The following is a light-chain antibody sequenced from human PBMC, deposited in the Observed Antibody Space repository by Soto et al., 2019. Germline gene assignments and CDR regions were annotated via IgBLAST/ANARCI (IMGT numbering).Light chain of an antibody. CDR1: QRVSSH. J-gene: IGKJ1*01. CDR2: AAS. V-gene: IGKV3-15*01. Sequence: ETVMTQSPVTLSVSPGDRATLSCRASQRVSSHLAWYQQKPGQAPRLLIYAASTRATGIPVRFSGSGSGTDFTLTISRLEPEDFAVYYCHEYNTWPWTFGQGTKVDIK. CDR3: HEYNTWPWT.